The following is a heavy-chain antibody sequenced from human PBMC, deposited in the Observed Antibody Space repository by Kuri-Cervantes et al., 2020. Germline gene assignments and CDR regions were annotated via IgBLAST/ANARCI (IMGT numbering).Heavy chain of an antibody. Sequence: GESLKISCVASGFTFDKYAMNWLRQAPGKGLEWVAVLGGSGGSTYIADSMKGRFTISRDNSKNTVFLQMNSLRAEDTALYYCARDYVSGYYLTTFDYWGQGTLVTVSS. CDR3: ARDYVSGYYLTTFDY. V-gene: IGHV3-23*01. CDR1: GFTFDKYA. D-gene: IGHD3-22*01. J-gene: IGHJ4*02. CDR2: LGGSGGST.